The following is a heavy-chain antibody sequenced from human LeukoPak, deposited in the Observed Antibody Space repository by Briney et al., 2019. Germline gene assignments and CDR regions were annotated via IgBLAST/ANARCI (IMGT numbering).Heavy chain of an antibody. CDR3: ARASYYCDSSGYSYYFDY. Sequence: GGSLRLSCAASGFTVSSNYMSWVRQAPGEGLEWVSVIYSGGSTYYADSVKGRFTISRDNSKNTLYLQMNSLRAEDTAVYYCARASYYCDSSGYSYYFDYWGQGTLVTVSS. D-gene: IGHD3-22*01. CDR1: GFTVSSNY. J-gene: IGHJ4*02. CDR2: IYSGGST. V-gene: IGHV3-53*01.